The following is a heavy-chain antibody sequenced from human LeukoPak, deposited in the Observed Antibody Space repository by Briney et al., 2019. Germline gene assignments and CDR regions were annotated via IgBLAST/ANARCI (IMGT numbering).Heavy chain of an antibody. CDR2: INPNSGGT. Sequence: ATVKVSCKASGYTFTGYYMHWVRQAPGQGLEWMGRINPNSGGTNYAQKFQGRVTMTRDTSISTAYMELSRLRSDDTAVYYCARGPRGPRGCSGGSCYSVFLGYWGQGTLVTVSS. CDR3: ARGPRGPRGCSGGSCYSVFLGY. CDR1: GYTFTGYY. J-gene: IGHJ4*02. V-gene: IGHV1-2*06. D-gene: IGHD2-15*01.